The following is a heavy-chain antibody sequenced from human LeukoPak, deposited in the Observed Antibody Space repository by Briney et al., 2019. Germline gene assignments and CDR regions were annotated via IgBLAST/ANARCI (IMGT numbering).Heavy chain of an antibody. J-gene: IGHJ4*02. D-gene: IGHD2-2*01. V-gene: IGHV1-18*01. CDR1: GYSFTTFG. CDR3: ARLTGYSSSSTSKGGHFDY. CDR2: ITGYNANT. Sequence: GASVKLSCKTSGYSFTTFGISWVRQAPGQGLEWMGWITGYNANTNYAQKFQGRVTMTIDTSTTTVFMELRSLESDDTAVYFCARLTGYSSSSTSKGGHFDYWGQGTLVTVSS.